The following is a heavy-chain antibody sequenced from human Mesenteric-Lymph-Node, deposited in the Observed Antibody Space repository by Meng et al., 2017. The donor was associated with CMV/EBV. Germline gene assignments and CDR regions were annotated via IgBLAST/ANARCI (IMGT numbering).Heavy chain of an antibody. D-gene: IGHD2-2*02. J-gene: IGHJ6*02. Sequence: YWGWVRQPPGKGLEWIGSINYSGTTYYNPSLKSRVTISVDTSKNQFSLKLSSVTAADTADYYCARATDLLQCNSTSCYTVPGGGMDVWGQGTTVTVSS. CDR3: ARATDLLQCNSTSCYTVPGGGMDV. V-gene: IGHV4-39*01. CDR1: Y. CDR2: INYSGTT.